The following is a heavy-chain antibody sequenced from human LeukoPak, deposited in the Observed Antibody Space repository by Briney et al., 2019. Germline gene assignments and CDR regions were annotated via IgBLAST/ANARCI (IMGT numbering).Heavy chain of an antibody. CDR1: GGTFSSYA. CDR3: ARAPYSSGWYLPWGYMDV. CDR2: IIPIFGTA. J-gene: IGHJ6*03. V-gene: IGHV1-69*06. D-gene: IGHD6-19*01. Sequence: SVKVSCKASGGTFSSYAISWVRQAPGQGLEWMGGIIPIFGTANYAQKFQGRVTITADKSTSTAYMELSSLRSEDTAVYYCARAPYSSGWYLPWGYMDVWGKGTTVTISS.